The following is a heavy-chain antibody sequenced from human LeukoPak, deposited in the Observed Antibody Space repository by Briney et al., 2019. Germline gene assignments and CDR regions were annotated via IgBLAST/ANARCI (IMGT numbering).Heavy chain of an antibody. J-gene: IGHJ4*02. CDR3: AKGVSHGVDPTGLEY. CDR2: ISGSGGST. V-gene: IGHV3-23*01. Sequence: GGSLRLSCAASGLTFSSYAMSWVRQAPGKGLEWVSAISGSGGSTYYADSVKGRFTISRDNSKNTLFLQTNSMRPEDTAVYYCAKGVSHGVDPTGLEYWGQGTLVTVSS. CDR1: GLTFSSYA. D-gene: IGHD1-1*01.